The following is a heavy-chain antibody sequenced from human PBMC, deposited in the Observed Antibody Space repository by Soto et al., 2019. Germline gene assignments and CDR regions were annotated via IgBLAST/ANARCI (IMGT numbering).Heavy chain of an antibody. V-gene: IGHV3-30*18. D-gene: IGHD5-18*01. CDR2: ISHDGSNK. CDR3: SKGGRGYRGEFDY. Sequence: QVQLVESGGGVVQPGRSLRLSCAASGFTFSSYGMHWVRQAPGKGLEWVAGISHDGSNKYYPDSVKGRFTISRDNSKNTRYVQMNSLRAEDTGGYYCSKGGRGYRGEFDYWGQGTLVTVSS. J-gene: IGHJ4*02. CDR1: GFTFSSYG.